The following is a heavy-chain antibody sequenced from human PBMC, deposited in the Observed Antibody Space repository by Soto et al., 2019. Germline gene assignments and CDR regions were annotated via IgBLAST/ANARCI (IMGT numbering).Heavy chain of an antibody. CDR1: GGTFSSYA. Sequence: GASVKVSCKASGGTFSSYAISWVRQAPGQGLEWMGGIIPIFGTANYAQKFQGRVTITADESTSTAYMELSSLRSEDTAVYYCARDSGWYCSGGSCPGNYYYYGMDVWGQGTTVTVSS. J-gene: IGHJ6*02. CDR3: ARDSGWYCSGGSCPGNYYYYGMDV. V-gene: IGHV1-69*13. CDR2: IIPIFGTA. D-gene: IGHD2-15*01.